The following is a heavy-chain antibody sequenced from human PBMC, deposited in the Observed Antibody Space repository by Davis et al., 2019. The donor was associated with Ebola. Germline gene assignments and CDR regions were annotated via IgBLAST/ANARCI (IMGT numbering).Heavy chain of an antibody. V-gene: IGHV3-23*01. CDR1: GFSFSSFA. CDR3: ARHTTYNAFDI. CDR2: ISSAGGST. D-gene: IGHD1-14*01. Sequence: GGSLRLSCAASGFSFSSFAMNWVRQAPGKGLEWVSTISSAGGSTYYADSVKGRFTISRDNSKNTLYLQMNSLRAEDTAVYYCARHTTYNAFDIWGQGTMVTVSS. J-gene: IGHJ3*02.